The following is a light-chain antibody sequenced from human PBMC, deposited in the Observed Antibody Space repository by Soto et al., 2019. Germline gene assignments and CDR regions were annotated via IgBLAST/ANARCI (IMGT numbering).Light chain of an antibody. CDR2: AES. V-gene: IGKV1-39*01. Sequence: DIQMTQSPSSLSACVGDRVTITCRASQSISSYLNWYQQKPGKAPKLLIYAESSLQSGVPSRFSGSGSGTDLNLTISSLQPEDFATYYCQKSYSTSWTCGQGTKVDIK. J-gene: IGKJ1*01. CDR1: QSISSY. CDR3: QKSYSTSWT.